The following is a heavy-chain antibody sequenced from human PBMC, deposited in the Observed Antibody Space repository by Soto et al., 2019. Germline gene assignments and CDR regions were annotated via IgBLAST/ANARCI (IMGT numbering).Heavy chain of an antibody. V-gene: IGHV1-69*13. CDR1: GGTFSSYA. CDR2: IIPIFGTA. CDR3: ARRRTGAMDRRNPLFDY. Sequence: ASVKVSCKASGGTFSSYAINWVRQAPGQGLEWMGGIIPIFGTANHAQKFQGRVTITADESTSTAYMELSSLRSEDTAVDYCARRRTGAMDRRNPLFDYGGQGTLVTVS. D-gene: IGHD5-18*01. J-gene: IGHJ4*02.